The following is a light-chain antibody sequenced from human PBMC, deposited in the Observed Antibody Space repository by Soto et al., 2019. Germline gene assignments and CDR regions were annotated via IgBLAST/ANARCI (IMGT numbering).Light chain of an antibody. CDR3: QQYGSSRT. CDR2: GAS. CDR1: ETMSSKN. J-gene: IGKJ1*01. Sequence: EIVLTQSPGTLSLSPGEGATLACRASETMSSKNLAWYQQKPGQPPRLLIYGASSRAAGIPDRFSGSGSGTDFTLTISRLEPEDFAVYYCQQYGSSRTFGQGTKVEV. V-gene: IGKV3-20*01.